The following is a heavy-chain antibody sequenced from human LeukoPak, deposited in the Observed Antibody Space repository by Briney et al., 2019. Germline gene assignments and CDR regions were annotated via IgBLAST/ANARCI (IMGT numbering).Heavy chain of an antibody. CDR3: AKDIGLDVYYYYGMDV. CDR1: GFTFDDYA. V-gene: IGHV3-9*01. D-gene: IGHD6-19*01. CDR2: ISWNSGSI. J-gene: IGHJ6*02. Sequence: GRSLRLSCAASGFTFDDYAMHWVRQAPGKGLEWVSGISWNSGSIGYADSVKGRFTISRDNAKNSLYPQMNSLRAEDTALYYCAKDIGLDVYYYYGMDVWGQGTTVTVSS.